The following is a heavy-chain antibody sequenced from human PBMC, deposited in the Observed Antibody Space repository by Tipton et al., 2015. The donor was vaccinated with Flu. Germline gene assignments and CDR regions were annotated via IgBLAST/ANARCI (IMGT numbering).Heavy chain of an antibody. D-gene: IGHD1-26*01. J-gene: IGHJ5*01. V-gene: IGHV4-4*07. CDR2: IDTRGST. Sequence: TLSLTCTVSGASISNYYWSWIRQPAGKGLEWIGRIDTRGSTNYNPSLKSRVTMSGDTSKNQFSLGLASVTAADTAVYYCARRTDSGPYNWFDSWGQGTLVTVSS. CDR1: GASISNYY. CDR3: ARRTDSGPYNWFDS.